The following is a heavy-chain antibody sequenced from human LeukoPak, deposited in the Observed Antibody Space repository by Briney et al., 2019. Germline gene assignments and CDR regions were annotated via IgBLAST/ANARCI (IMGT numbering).Heavy chain of an antibody. D-gene: IGHD1-26*01. CDR2: IYYSGTT. V-gene: IGHV4-59*01. Sequence: SETLSLTCTVSRFSISNYYWSWVRQPPGKGLEWIGYIYYSGTTNYNPSLKSRVAISADTSKNQFSLTLRSVTAADTAVYYCARGNYYRYYFDNWGQGTLVTVSS. CDR3: ARGNYYRYYFDN. CDR1: RFSISNYY. J-gene: IGHJ4*02.